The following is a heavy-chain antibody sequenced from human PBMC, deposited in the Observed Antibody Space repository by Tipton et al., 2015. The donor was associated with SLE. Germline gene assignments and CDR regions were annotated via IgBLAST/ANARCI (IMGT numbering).Heavy chain of an antibody. J-gene: IGHJ5*02. V-gene: IGHV3-23*01. D-gene: IGHD1-7*01. CDR1: GLTFNNYA. CDR2: ISASGDNT. Sequence: SLRLSCAASGLTFNNYAMNWVRPAPGLGLEWVSGISASGDNTYYADSVQGRFTISRDNSKNTLYLQMNSLRADDTAVYYCAKPHWNYQSDWFDPWGQGTLVTVSS. CDR3: AKPHWNYQSDWFDP.